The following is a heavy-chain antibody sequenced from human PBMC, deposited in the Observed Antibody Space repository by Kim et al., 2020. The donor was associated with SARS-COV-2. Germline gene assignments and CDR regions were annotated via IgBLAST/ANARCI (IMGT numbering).Heavy chain of an antibody. CDR3: ASDRDYGSGSLSY. V-gene: IGHV3-33*05. CDR2: ISYDGSNK. D-gene: IGHD3-10*01. J-gene: IGHJ4*02. Sequence: GGSLRLSCAASGFTFSIYGMHWVRQAPGKGLEWLAVISYDGSNKYYSDSVKGRFTISRDNSKNTMYLQMNSVRAEDTAVYYFASDRDYGSGSLSYWGQGTLVTVA. CDR1: GFTFSIYG.